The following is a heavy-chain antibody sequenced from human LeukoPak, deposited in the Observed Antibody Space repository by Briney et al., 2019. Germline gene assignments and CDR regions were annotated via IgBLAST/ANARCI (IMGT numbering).Heavy chain of an antibody. CDR3: AKDQVTLDY. J-gene: IGHJ4*02. CDR2: ISYDGSNK. V-gene: IGHV3-30*18. CDR1: GFTFSSYG. Sequence: SGGSLRLSCAASGFTFSSYGMHWVRQAPGKGLEWVAVISYDGSNKYYADSVKGRFTISRDNSKNTLYLQMNSLRAEDTAVYYCAKDQVTLDYWGQGTLVTVSS. D-gene: IGHD2-21*02.